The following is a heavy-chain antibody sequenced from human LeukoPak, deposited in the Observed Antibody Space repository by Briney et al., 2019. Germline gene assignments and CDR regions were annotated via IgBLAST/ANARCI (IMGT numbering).Heavy chain of an antibody. J-gene: IGHJ4*02. CDR2: IYLGDSDT. V-gene: IGHV5-51*01. CDR3: ARPFDYYGSGSYYTHFDY. D-gene: IGHD3-10*01. CDR1: GYSFTSYW. Sequence: GESLKISCKGSGYSFTSYWIGWVRQMPGKGLEWMGIIYLGDSDTRYSPSFQGQVTISADKSISTAYLQWSSLKASDTAMYYCARPFDYYGSGSYYTHFDYWGQGTLVTVPS.